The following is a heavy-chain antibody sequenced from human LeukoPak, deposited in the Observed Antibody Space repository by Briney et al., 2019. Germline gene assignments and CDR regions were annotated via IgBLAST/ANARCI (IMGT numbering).Heavy chain of an antibody. CDR2: IYYSGST. Sequence: SETLSLTCTVSGGSISSYYWSWIRQPPGKGLEWIGYIYYSGSTNYNPSLKSRVTISVDTSKNQFSLKLSSVTAADTVVYYCARDIGYYDSSGYYDYWGQGTLVTVSS. D-gene: IGHD3-22*01. CDR3: ARDIGYYDSSGYYDY. CDR1: GGSISSYY. J-gene: IGHJ4*02. V-gene: IGHV4-59*01.